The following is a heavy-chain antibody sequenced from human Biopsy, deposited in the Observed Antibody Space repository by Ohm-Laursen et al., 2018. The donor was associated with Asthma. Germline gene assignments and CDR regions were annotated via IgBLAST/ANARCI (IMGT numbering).Heavy chain of an antibody. CDR1: GDNFISFA. J-gene: IGHJ3*01. CDR3: ARTYYDFLTGQVKDVFGV. D-gene: IGHD3-9*01. Sequence: GASVKVSCNASGDNFISFAIHWVRQAPGQRLEGRGWVNTGNGDTKYSRKFQGRVTITRDTSASTAYMGLRSLRSEDTATYYCARTYYDFLTGQVKDVFGVWGQGTMVTVSS. V-gene: IGHV1-3*04. CDR2: VNTGNGDT.